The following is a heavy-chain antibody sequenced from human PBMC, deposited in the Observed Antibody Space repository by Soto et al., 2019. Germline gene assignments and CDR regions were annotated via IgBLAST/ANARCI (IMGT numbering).Heavy chain of an antibody. CDR2: INPNSGGT. D-gene: IGHD2-15*01. J-gene: IGHJ4*02. Sequence: QVQLVQSGAEVKKPGASVKVSCKASGYTFTGYYMHWVRQAPGLGLEWMGWINPNSGGTKYPQKFQGRVTMTRDTSITTVHMSLTGLKSDDTAVYYCARDLAKGGGSAGFDYWGQGTLVAVSS. CDR1: GYTFTGYY. CDR3: ARDLAKGGGSAGFDY. V-gene: IGHV1-2*02.